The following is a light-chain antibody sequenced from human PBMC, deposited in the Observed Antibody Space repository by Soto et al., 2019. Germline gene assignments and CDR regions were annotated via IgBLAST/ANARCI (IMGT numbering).Light chain of an antibody. CDR2: DNN. J-gene: IGLJ3*02. Sequence: QSVLPQPPSVSAAPGQKVTISCSGTSSNIANNYVSWYQQLPGAAPKHLIYDNNKRPSGIPDRFSGSKSGTSATLGITGLQTGDDADYYCGTWDSSLSVVVFGSGTKLTVL. V-gene: IGLV1-51*01. CDR3: GTWDSSLSVVV. CDR1: SSNIANNY.